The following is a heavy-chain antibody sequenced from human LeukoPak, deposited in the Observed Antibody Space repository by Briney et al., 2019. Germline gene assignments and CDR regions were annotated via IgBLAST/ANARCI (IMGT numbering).Heavy chain of an antibody. D-gene: IGHD3-22*01. J-gene: IGHJ3*02. CDR3: ARGRDYYYDLPQTDDAFDI. V-gene: IGHV4-59*01. CDR2: IYYSGSI. CDR1: GGSISSYY. Sequence: PSETLSLTCTVSGGSISSYYWSWIRQPPGKGLEWIGYIYYSGSINYNPSLKSRVTISVDTSKNQFSLKLSSVTAADTAVYYCARGRDYYYDLPQTDDAFDIWGQGTMVTVSS.